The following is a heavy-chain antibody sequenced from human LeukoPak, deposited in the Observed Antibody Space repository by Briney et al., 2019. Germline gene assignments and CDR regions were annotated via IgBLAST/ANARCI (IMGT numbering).Heavy chain of an antibody. Sequence: SQTLSLTCAISGDSVSSNSAAWNWIRQSPSRGLEWLGRTYYRSKWYNDYAVSVKSRITINPDTSKNQFSLQPNSVTPEDTAVYYCARGKWLERRSPDFDYWGQGTLVTVSS. J-gene: IGHJ4*02. V-gene: IGHV6-1*01. D-gene: IGHD1-1*01. CDR2: TYYRSKWYN. CDR1: GDSVSSNSAA. CDR3: ARGKWLERRSPDFDY.